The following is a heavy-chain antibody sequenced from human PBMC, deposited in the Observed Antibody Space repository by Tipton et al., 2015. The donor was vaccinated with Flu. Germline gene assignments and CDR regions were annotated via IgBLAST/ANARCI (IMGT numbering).Heavy chain of an antibody. D-gene: IGHD2/OR15-2a*01. CDR2: ISSSAKTI. Sequence: SLRLSCAASGFTFSYYEMNWVRQAPGKGLEWVSYISSSAKTIYYADSVKGRFTISRDNAKNSLYLQLNSLRAEDTAVYYCTRDHPEYVDNPQWYFDLWGRGTQVAVSS. CDR1: GFTFSYYE. J-gene: IGHJ2*01. V-gene: IGHV3-48*03. CDR3: TRDHPEYVDNPQWYFDL.